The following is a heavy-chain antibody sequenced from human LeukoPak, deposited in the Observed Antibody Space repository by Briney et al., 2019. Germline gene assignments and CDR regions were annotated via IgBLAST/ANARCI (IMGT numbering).Heavy chain of an antibody. J-gene: IGHJ6*02. D-gene: IGHD2-2*01. CDR1: GGSFSGYY. CDR2: INHSGST. V-gene: IGHV4-34*01. Sequence: PSETLSLTCAVYGGSFSGYYWSWIRQPPGKGLEWIGEINHSGSTNYNPSLKSRVTKSVDTSKNQFSLNLSSVTAADTAVYYCARDVVVVAAIHYGMDVWGQGTTVTVSS. CDR3: ARDVVVVAAIHYGMDV.